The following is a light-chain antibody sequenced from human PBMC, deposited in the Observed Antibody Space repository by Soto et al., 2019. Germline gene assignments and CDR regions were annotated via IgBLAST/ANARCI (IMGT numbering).Light chain of an antibody. CDR2: EVS. CDR1: SSEVGGYNY. J-gene: IGLJ1*01. CDR3: SSYTISSTFYF. V-gene: IGLV2-14*01. Sequence: QSALTQPASVSGSPGQSITISCTGTSSEVGGYNYVSWYQQHPGKAPKLMIYEVSNRPSGVSNRFSGSKSGNTASLTISGLHAEDEADYYCSSYTISSTFYFFGTGTKLTVL.